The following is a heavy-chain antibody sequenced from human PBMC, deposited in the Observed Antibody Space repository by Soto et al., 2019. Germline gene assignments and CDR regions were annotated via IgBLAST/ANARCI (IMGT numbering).Heavy chain of an antibody. CDR3: AKDHCGSGSQFFDY. D-gene: IGHD3-10*01. CDR2: ISGIGVST. Sequence: GGSLRLSCAASGFTFSNYAMTWVRQAPGKGLGWVSGISGIGVSTFYADSTKGRFTISRDNSKNTLYLQMNSLRVEDTAVYYCAKDHCGSGSQFFDYWGQGTLVTVSS. CDR1: GFTFSNYA. V-gene: IGHV3-23*01. J-gene: IGHJ4*02.